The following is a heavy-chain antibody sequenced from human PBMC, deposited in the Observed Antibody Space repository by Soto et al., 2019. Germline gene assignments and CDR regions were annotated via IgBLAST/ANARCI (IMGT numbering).Heavy chain of an antibody. D-gene: IGHD4-17*01. CDR2: ISSSSSTI. J-gene: IGHJ6*02. CDR1: GFTLSSYA. Sequence: GGSLRLSCAASGFTLSSYAMNWVRQAPGKGLEWVSYISSSSSTIYYADSVKGRFTISRDNAKNSLYLQMNSLRDEDTAVYYCASRTTVTTSLPYYYYGMDVWGQGPTVTVSS. CDR3: ASRTTVTTSLPYYYYGMDV. V-gene: IGHV3-48*02.